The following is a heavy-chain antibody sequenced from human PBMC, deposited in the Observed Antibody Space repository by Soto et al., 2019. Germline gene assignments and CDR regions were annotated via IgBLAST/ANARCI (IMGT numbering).Heavy chain of an antibody. J-gene: IGHJ6*02. CDR1: GYTFTSYG. D-gene: IGHD3-3*01. Sequence: GASVKVSCKASGYTFTSYGISWVRQAPGQGLEWMGWISAYNGNTNYAQKLQGRVTMTTDTSTSTAYMELRSLRSDDTAVYYCARDHTPITIFGVVIMDYYYGMDVWGQGTTVTVSS. CDR3: ARDHTPITIFGVVIMDYYYGMDV. CDR2: ISAYNGNT. V-gene: IGHV1-18*01.